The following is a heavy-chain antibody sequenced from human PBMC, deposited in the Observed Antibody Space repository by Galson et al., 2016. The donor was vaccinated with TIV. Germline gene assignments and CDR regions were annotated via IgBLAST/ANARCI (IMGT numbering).Heavy chain of an antibody. CDR3: ARGGSADYDWGRAHLDY. J-gene: IGHJ4*02. CDR1: GGSTSSYY. Sequence: SETLSLTCTVSGGSTSSYYWTWIRQPPGKGLEWIGYIYHTGNTIYNPSLKSRVAISLDTSKNQFSLKLSSVTAADTAQNYCARGGSADYDWGRAHLDYWGQGTLVTVSS. V-gene: IGHV4-59*12. CDR2: IYHTGNT. D-gene: IGHD3-16*01.